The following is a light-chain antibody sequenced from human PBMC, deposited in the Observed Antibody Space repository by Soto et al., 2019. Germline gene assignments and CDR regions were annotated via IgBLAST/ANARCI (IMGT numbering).Light chain of an antibody. CDR3: GSWDSSLSAYV. J-gene: IGLJ1*01. CDR2: DDN. V-gene: IGLV1-51*01. Sequence: QSVMTQPPSVSAAPGPKVTISCSGSSSNIGGNSVSWYQQLPGTAPKLLIYDDNKRPSGIPDRFSGSKSGTSATLGITGFQTGDEADYYCGSWDSSLSAYVFGTVTKVTVL. CDR1: SSNIGGNS.